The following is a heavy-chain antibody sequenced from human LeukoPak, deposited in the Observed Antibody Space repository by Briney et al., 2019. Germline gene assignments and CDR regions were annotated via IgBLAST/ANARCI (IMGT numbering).Heavy chain of an antibody. V-gene: IGHV1-2*02. Sequence: ASVKVSCKASGYTFTGYYMHWVRQAPGQGLEWMGWINPNSGGTNYAQKFQGRVTMTRDTSISTAYMELSRLRSADTAVYYCARDAGSEQLVSNWFDPWGQGTLVTVSS. CDR2: INPNSGGT. CDR1: GYTFTGYY. J-gene: IGHJ5*02. CDR3: ARDAGSEQLVSNWFDP. D-gene: IGHD6-6*01.